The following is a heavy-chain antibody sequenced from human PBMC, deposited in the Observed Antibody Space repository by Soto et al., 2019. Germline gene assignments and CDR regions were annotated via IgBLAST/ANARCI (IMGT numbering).Heavy chain of an antibody. CDR3: ARDYYDSSGYYRSAYFDL. D-gene: IGHD3-22*01. Sequence: QVQLQESGPGLVKPSGTLSLTCAVSGGPFSSSNGWSWVRRPPGKGLGGIGEIYQSGSTNTNPSLKSRVTISVDKSKNQFSLKLSTVTAADTVVYYCARDYYDSSGYYRSAYFDLWGRGTLVTVSS. CDR1: GGPFSSSNG. V-gene: IGHV4-4*02. CDR2: IYQSGST. J-gene: IGHJ2*01.